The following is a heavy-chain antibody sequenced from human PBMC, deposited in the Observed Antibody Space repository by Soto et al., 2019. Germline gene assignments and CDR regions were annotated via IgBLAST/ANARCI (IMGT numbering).Heavy chain of an antibody. V-gene: IGHV6-1*01. CDR3: AGTTSHQWYYMDV. Sequence: SQTLSLTCVISGDSVSSNSASWNWIRLSPSRGLEWLARTYYRSRWYNDYAVSVRSRITVNPDTSKNQFSLQLTSVTPEDTAVYYCAGTTSHQWYYMDVWGKGTTVTVSS. J-gene: IGHJ6*03. CDR2: TYYRSRWYN. D-gene: IGHD1-7*01. CDR1: GDSVSSNSAS.